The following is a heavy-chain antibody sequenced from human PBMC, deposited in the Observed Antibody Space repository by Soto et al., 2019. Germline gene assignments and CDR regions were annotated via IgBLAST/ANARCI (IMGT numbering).Heavy chain of an antibody. CDR1: GGSISNYY. CDR2: IYYSGST. Sequence: PSETLSLTCTVSGGSISNYYWTWIRQPPGKGLEWIGYIYYSGSTNYNPSLKSRVTMSVDTYTNQFSLKMNAVTAADTAVYYCARHSSILTGASTFDYWGQGTLVTVSS. D-gene: IGHD1-26*01. CDR3: ARHSSILTGASTFDY. J-gene: IGHJ4*02. V-gene: IGHV4-59*08.